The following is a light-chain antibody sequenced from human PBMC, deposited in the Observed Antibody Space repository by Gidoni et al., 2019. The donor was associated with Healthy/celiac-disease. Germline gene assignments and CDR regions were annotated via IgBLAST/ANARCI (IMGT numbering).Light chain of an antibody. J-gene: IGLJ2*01. CDR2: EVS. CDR1: SSDVGGYNY. Sequence: SVSGSPGQSITISCTGTSSDVGGYNYVSWYQQHPGKAPKLMIYEVSNRPSGVSNRFSGSKSGNTASLTISGLQAEDEADYYCSSYTSSSTVVFGGGTKLTVL. V-gene: IGLV2-14*01. CDR3: SSYTSSSTVV.